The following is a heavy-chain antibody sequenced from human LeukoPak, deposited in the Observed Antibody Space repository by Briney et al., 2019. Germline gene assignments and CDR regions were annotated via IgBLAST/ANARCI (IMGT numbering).Heavy chain of an antibody. D-gene: IGHD4-11*01. V-gene: IGHV3-33*08. CDR1: GFTFSSYG. Sequence: GGSLRLSCAASGFTFSSYGMHWVRQAPGKGLEWVAVIWYGGSNKYYADSVKGRFTISRDNSKNTLYLQMNSLRAEDTAVYYCATLGVTHFDYWGQGTLVTVSS. CDR3: ATLGVTHFDY. J-gene: IGHJ4*02. CDR2: IWYGGSNK.